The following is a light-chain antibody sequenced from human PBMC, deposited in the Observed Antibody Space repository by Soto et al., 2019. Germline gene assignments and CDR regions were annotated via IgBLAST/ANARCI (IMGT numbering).Light chain of an antibody. J-gene: IGKJ2*01. CDR3: QQSYNSPYP. CDR2: AAT. V-gene: IGKV1-39*01. CDR1: QSINNY. Sequence: DIQMTQSPSSLSASLGDRVTITCRASQSINNYLNWYQQEEGKAPKLLIYAATSLQSGVPSPFSGSGSGTDFTLTISSLQPGYFATYYCQQSYNSPYPFGLGTKLDIK.